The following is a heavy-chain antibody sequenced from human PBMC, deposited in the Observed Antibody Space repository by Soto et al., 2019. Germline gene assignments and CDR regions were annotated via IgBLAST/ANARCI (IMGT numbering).Heavy chain of an antibody. V-gene: IGHV3-23*01. J-gene: IGHJ5*02. CDR3: AKDREGFFMSTSSLNYFVA. D-gene: IGHD3-16*01. CDR1: GFTFRNCA. CDR2: ISNSGST. Sequence: GGSLRLSCAASGFTFRNCAMNWVRQAPGRGLEWVSTISNSGSTYYADAVKGRFTISRDISKNTLYLQMSSLRADVTGVYYCAKDREGFFMSTSSLNYFVASGQGLQVT.